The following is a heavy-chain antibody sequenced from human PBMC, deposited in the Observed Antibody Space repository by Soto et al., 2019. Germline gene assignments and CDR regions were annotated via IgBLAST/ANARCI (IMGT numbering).Heavy chain of an antibody. V-gene: IGHV4-61*01. J-gene: IGHJ4*02. D-gene: IGHD6-19*01. CDR2: IHNSGTT. CDR3: ARLLRHIAVSCTGVY. CDR1: GGSVSSGSCY. Sequence: PSETLSLICTVSGGSVSSGSCYWSWIRQPPGKGLEWIGYIHNSGTTNYNASLESRVTMSVDTSKNQFSLKLSSVTAADTALYYCARLLRHIAVSCTGVYWGQGALVTVSS.